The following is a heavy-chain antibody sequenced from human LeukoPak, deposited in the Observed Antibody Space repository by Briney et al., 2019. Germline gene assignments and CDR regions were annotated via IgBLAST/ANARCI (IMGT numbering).Heavy chain of an antibody. CDR1: GFTFSSYG. J-gene: IGHJ4*02. Sequence: GGSLRLSCAASGFTFSSYGMHWVRQAPGKGLEWVAVIWYNGSNKYYADSVKGRFTISRDNSKNTLYLQMNSLRAEDTAVYYCTSGVAAAGAFDYWGQGTLVTVSS. CDR3: TSGVAAAGAFDY. D-gene: IGHD6-13*01. CDR2: IWYNGSNK. V-gene: IGHV3-33*01.